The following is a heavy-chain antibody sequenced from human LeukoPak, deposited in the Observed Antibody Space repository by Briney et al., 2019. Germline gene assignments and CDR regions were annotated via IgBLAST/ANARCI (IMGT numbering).Heavy chain of an antibody. D-gene: IGHD2-2*01. CDR3: ARRYCSSTNCYAFDI. V-gene: IGHV3-21*01. J-gene: IGHJ3*02. CDR1: GFTFSSYS. Sequence: TGGSLRLSCAASGFTFSSYSMNWVRQAPGKGLEWVSSISSSSSYIYYADSVKGRFTISRDNAKNSLYLQMNSLRAEDTAVYYCARRYCSSTNCYAFDIWGQGTMVTVSS. CDR2: ISSSSSYI.